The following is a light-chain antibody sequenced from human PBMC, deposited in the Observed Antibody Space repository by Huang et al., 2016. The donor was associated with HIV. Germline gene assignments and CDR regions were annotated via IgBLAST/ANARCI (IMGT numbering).Light chain of an antibody. V-gene: IGKV1-NL1*01. Sequence: DIQMTQSPSSLSASVGERVTITCRASQGISNSLAWYQQKPGKAPKLLLYTASRLERGVPSRFSGSGSGTDFTLTISSLQPEDFATYYCQQYYITPPWTFGQGTKVEIK. CDR2: TAS. CDR3: QQYYITPPWT. J-gene: IGKJ1*01. CDR1: QGISNS.